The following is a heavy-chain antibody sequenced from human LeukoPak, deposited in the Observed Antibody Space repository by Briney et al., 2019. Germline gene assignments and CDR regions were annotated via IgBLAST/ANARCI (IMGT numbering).Heavy chain of an antibody. V-gene: IGHV1-18*01. CDR3: ARGIRRITMVRGVNYYMDV. J-gene: IGHJ6*03. Sequence: ASVKVSCKASGYTFTSYGISWVRQAPGQGLEWMGWISAYNGNTNYAQKLQGRVTMTTDTSTSTAYMELRSLRSDDTAVYYCARGIRRITMVRGVNYYMDVWGKGTTVTISS. D-gene: IGHD3-10*01. CDR1: GYTFTSYG. CDR2: ISAYNGNT.